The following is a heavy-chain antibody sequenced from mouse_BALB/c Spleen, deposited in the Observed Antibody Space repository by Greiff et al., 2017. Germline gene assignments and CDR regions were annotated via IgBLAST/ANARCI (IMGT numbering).Heavy chain of an antibody. J-gene: IGHJ3*01. CDR2: IYPGSGST. D-gene: IGHD2-1*01. Sequence: LKQPGSELVRPGASVKLSCKASGYTFTSYWMHWVKQRHGQGLEWIGNIYPGSGSTNYDEKFKSKGTLTVDTSSSTAYMHLSSLTSEDSAVYYCTRSDGNLPWFAYWGQGTLVTVSA. CDR1: GYTFTSYW. V-gene: IGHV1S22*01. CDR3: TRSDGNLPWFAY.